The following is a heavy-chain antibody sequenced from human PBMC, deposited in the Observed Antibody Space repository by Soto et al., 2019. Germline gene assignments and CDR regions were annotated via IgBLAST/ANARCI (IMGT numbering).Heavy chain of an antibody. Sequence: QVQLVQSGAEVKKPGASVKVSCKASGYTFTSYAMHWVRQAPGQRLEWMGWINAGNGNTKYSQKFQGRVTITRDTSASTDYMELSSLRSEDTAVYYCARDGGGSGSGWYFWFDPWGQGTLVTVSS. V-gene: IGHV1-3*01. CDR1: GYTFTSYA. D-gene: IGHD6-19*01. J-gene: IGHJ5*02. CDR2: INAGNGNT. CDR3: ARDGGGSGSGWYFWFDP.